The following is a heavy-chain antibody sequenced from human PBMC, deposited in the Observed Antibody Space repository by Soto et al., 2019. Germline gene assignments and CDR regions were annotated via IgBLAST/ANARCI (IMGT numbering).Heavy chain of an antibody. CDR2: IYHSGST. V-gene: IGHV4-30-2*01. Sequence: SETLSLTCDVSGDSIASGGYSWSWIRQAPGKGLEWIGYIYHSGSTYYNPSLRSRVTFSVDRSKNQLSLRLRSVTAADTAVYYCALWTYNYFDPWGQGTLVTVSS. CDR1: GDSIASGGYS. J-gene: IGHJ5*02. D-gene: IGHD3-10*01. CDR3: ALWTYNYFDP.